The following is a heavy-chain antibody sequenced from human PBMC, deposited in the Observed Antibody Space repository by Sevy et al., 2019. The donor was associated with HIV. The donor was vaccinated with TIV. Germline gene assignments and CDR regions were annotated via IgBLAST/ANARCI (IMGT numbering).Heavy chain of an antibody. Sequence: GGSLRLSCADSGFTFSDYYMTWIRQAPGKGLEWVSYISNSGTTRYYADSVKGRFTISRDNAKNSLYLQMNSLRAEDTAVYYCARSESITMTMDYWGQGTLVTVSS. CDR3: ARSESITMTMDY. V-gene: IGHV3-11*01. J-gene: IGHJ4*02. D-gene: IGHD3-22*01. CDR2: ISNSGTTR. CDR1: GFTFSDYY.